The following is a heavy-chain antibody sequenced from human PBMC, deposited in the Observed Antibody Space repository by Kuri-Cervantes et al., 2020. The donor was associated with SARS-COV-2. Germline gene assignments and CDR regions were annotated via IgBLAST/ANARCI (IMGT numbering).Heavy chain of an antibody. D-gene: IGHD1-26*01. CDR3: ARGGRYYFDY. CDR2: ISGSGFSI. CDR1: GFTFSSNS. V-gene: IGHV3-48*01. J-gene: IGHJ4*02. Sequence: LSLTCVASGFTFSSNSMNWVRQASGKGLEWVSYISGSGFSIYYADSLKGRFTISRDNAKNSLYLQMNSLTAEDTAVYYCARGGRYYFDYWGQGSLVTVSS.